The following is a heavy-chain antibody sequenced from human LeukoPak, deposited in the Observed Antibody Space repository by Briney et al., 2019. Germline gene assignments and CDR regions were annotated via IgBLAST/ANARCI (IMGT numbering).Heavy chain of an antibody. Sequence: PGGSLRLSCAASGFSFSTYAMSWVRQAPGKGLEWVSSISGSGDSTYYADAVKGRFTISRDNSKNTLYLQMNSLSAEDTAVYYCVEDVVVVVAAKPGIWGQGTLVTVSS. V-gene: IGHV3-23*01. CDR2: ISGSGDST. J-gene: IGHJ4*02. D-gene: IGHD2-15*01. CDR3: VEDVVVVVAAKPGI. CDR1: GFSFSTYA.